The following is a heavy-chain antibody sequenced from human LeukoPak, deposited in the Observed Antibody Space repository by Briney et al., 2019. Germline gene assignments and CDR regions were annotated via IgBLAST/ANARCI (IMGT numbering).Heavy chain of an antibody. CDR3: VRDRGGEHSGDNLFDP. CDR1: GFTFSTYE. D-gene: IGHD3-10*01. V-gene: IGHV3-48*03. J-gene: IGHJ5*02. Sequence: GGSLRLSCAASGFTFSTYEMNWVRQAPGKGLEWLSYIIGDGTTTQYAESVRDRFTISRDNDKNSLYLQMNSLRADDTAVYYCVRDRGGEHSGDNLFDPWSQGTLVTVSS. CDR2: IIGDGTTT.